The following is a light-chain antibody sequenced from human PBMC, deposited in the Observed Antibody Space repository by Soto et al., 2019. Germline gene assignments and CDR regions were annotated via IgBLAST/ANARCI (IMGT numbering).Light chain of an antibody. CDR2: DDR. Sequence: SYVLTQPPSVSVAPGQTARITCGGHNIGGQSVYWYQQRPGQAPVLVVYDDRDRPSGIPERFSGSNSGDAATLTISRVEAGDDAVYFCQVWDTLIDHPVVFGGGTKLTVL. J-gene: IGLJ3*02. V-gene: IGLV3-21*02. CDR1: NIGGQS. CDR3: QVWDTLIDHPVV.